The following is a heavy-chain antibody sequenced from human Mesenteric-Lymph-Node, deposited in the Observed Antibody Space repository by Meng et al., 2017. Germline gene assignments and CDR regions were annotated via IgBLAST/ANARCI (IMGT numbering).Heavy chain of an antibody. D-gene: IGHD5-18*01. CDR1: GGSISSSY. V-gene: IGHV4-59*08. Sequence: QVQLQESGPGLVKPLETPSLTCTVSGGSISSSYWSWIRQPPGKGLEWIGYIYYSGSTNYNPSLKSRVTISVDTSKNQFSLELSSVTAADTAVYYCARHVRYSYAYYSDYWGQGTLVTVSS. CDR3: ARHVRYSYAYYSDY. CDR2: IYYSGST. J-gene: IGHJ4*02.